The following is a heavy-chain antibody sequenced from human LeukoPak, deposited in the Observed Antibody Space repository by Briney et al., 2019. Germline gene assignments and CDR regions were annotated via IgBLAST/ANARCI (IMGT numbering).Heavy chain of an antibody. V-gene: IGHV3-7*01. Sequence: PGGSLRLSCAASGFTFSSYWMSWVRQAPGKGLEWVANIKQDGSEKYYVDSVKGRFTISRDNAKNSLYLQMNSLRAEDTAVYYCARVDYGGNSYYFDSWGQGTLVTVSS. CDR1: GFTFSSYW. D-gene: IGHD4-23*01. J-gene: IGHJ4*02. CDR3: ARVDYGGNSYYFDS. CDR2: IKQDGSEK.